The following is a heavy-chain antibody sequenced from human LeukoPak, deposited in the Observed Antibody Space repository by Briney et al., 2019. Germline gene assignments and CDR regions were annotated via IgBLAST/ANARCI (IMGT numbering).Heavy chain of an antibody. CDR3: ARDLFTRYYMDV. CDR2: ISTSSSYI. V-gene: IGHV3-21*01. D-gene: IGHD2-21*01. J-gene: IGHJ6*03. CDR1: GFTFSSYS. Sequence: AGGSLRLSCAASGFTFSSYSMNWVRQAPGKGLEWVSSISTSSSYIYYADSVKGRFTISRDNARNSLYLQINSLRAEDTAVYYCARDLFTRYYMDVWGEGTTVTISS.